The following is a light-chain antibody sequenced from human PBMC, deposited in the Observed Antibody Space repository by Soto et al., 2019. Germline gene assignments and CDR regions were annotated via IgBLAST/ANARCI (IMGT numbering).Light chain of an antibody. V-gene: IGKV3-11*01. CDR3: QQFDDSVT. J-gene: IGKJ5*01. CDR1: QSVSRY. CDR2: DAS. Sequence: EIVLTQSPATLSLSPGERATLSCRASQSVSRYLAWYQQKPGQAPRLLIYDASNRATGIPARFSGSGSGTDFTLTISRLEPEDSAVYYCQQFDDSVTFGQGTRLENK.